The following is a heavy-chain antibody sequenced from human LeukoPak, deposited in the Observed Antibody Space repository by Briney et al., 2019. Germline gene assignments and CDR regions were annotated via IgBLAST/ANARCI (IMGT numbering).Heavy chain of an antibody. D-gene: IGHD6-19*01. CDR3: ARVSEEKLYSSGWFFDY. CDR1: GFTFSSYW. Sequence: PGGSLRLSCTASGFTFSSYWMQWVRQAPGKGLVWVSRIDGDGSSTNYANSVKGRFTISRDNSKNTLYLQMNSLRAEDTAVYYCARVSEEKLYSSGWFFDYWGQGTLVTVSS. J-gene: IGHJ4*02. CDR2: IDGDGSST. V-gene: IGHV3-74*01.